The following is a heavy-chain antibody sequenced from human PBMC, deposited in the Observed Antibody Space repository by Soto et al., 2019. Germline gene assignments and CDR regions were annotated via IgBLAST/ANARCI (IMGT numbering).Heavy chain of an antibody. CDR3: ARDLSWGSNWYYYMDV. V-gene: IGHV3-74*01. D-gene: IGHD7-27*01. J-gene: IGHJ6*03. CDR2: INIDGSFT. Sequence: GGSLRLSCAASGVTFNTYWMHWVRQAPGKGLVWVSRINIDGSFTTFADSVKGRFTVSRDNARNSLYLQMNSLRAEDTAVYYCARDLSWGSNWYYYMDVRGKGTTVTVSS. CDR1: GVTFNTYW.